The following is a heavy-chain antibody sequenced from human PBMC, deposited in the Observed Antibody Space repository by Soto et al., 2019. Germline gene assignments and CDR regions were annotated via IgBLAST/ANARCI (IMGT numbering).Heavy chain of an antibody. Sequence: SETLSLTCTVSGGSVTNSSYYWGWIRQSPGKGLEWIGSVYYRGRSYSKSPVKSRVTISVDTSKNRFSLSLNSVTASDTAVYFCVSQRTTVPTQAYFDYWGPGALVTVSS. CDR3: VSQRTTVPTQAYFDY. V-gene: IGHV4-39*01. CDR2: VYYRGRS. D-gene: IGHD4-17*01. CDR1: GGSVTNSSYY. J-gene: IGHJ4*02.